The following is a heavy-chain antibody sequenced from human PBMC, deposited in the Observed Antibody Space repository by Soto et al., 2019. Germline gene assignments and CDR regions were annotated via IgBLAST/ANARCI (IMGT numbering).Heavy chain of an antibody. Sequence: SETLSLTCTVAGGSIRSSSYYWGWIRQPPGKGMEWIGSIYYSGSTYYNPSLKSRVTISVDTSKNQFSLKLSSVTAADTDVYYCASPKIAFYNWFEPWGQGTLVTVSS. J-gene: IGHJ5*02. CDR2: IYYSGST. V-gene: IGHV4-39*01. CDR3: ASPKIAFYNWFEP. D-gene: IGHD3-3*02. CDR1: GGSIRSSSYY.